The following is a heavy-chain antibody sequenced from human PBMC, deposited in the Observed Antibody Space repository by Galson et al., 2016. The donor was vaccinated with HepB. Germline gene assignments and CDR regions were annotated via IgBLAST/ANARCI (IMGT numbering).Heavy chain of an antibody. D-gene: IGHD6-13*01. Sequence: PALVKPTQTLTLTCTFSGFSLSTSGAGVGWIRQPPGKALEWLAPIQWDDDKSYSPSLKRRLTISKDTSKNQVVLTMTNMDPVDTATYYCTQRRLAAAGVYWLDPWGQGTLVTVSS. CDR3: TQRRLAAAGVYWLDP. V-gene: IGHV2-5*02. CDR1: GFSLSTSGAG. J-gene: IGHJ5*02. CDR2: IQWDDDK.